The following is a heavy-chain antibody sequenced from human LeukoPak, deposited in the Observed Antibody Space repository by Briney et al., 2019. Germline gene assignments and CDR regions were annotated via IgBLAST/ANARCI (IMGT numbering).Heavy chain of an antibody. V-gene: IGHV3-49*03. CDR3: TRDTSSSSWGEAYYFDY. CDR2: IRSQIYGGTP. CDR1: GFTFGDYA. D-gene: IGHD6-13*01. J-gene: IGHJ4*02. Sequence: GRSQRLSCTASGFTFGDYAVSWFRQAPGKGLEWIGFIRSQIYGGTPEYAASVKGRFTISRNDSKSIASLHMDSLKTEDTAVYYCTRDTSSSSWGEAYYFDYWGQGTLVTVSS.